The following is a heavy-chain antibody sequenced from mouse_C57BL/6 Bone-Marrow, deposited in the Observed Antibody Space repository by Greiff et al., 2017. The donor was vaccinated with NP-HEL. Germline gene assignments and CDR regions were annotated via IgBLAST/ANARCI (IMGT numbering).Heavy chain of an antibody. CDR3: ARSGYYGWFAY. CDR1: GYAFTNYL. CDR2: INPGSGGT. V-gene: IGHV1-54*01. D-gene: IGHD2-3*01. Sequence: QVQLQQSGAELVRPGTSVKVSCKASGYAFTNYLIEWVKQRPGQGLEWIGVINPGSGGTNYNEKLKGKATLTADKSSSTAYMQLSSLTSEDSAVYFCARSGYYGWFAYWGQGTLVTVSA. J-gene: IGHJ3*01.